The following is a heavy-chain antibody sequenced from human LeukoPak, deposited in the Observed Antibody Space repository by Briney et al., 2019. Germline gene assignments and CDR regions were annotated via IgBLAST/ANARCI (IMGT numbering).Heavy chain of an antibody. J-gene: IGHJ4*02. V-gene: IGHV3-74*01. CDR1: GISFYNYW. CDR3: ATGLGHYYDY. Sequence: PGGSLRLSCAASGISFYNYWMHWVRQAPGKGLVWVSRVNSDGSSTVYADSVKGRFTISRDNARTTVYLQMSSLRPDDTATYYCATGLGHYYDYWGQGTLVTVSS. D-gene: IGHD3-22*01. CDR2: VNSDGSST.